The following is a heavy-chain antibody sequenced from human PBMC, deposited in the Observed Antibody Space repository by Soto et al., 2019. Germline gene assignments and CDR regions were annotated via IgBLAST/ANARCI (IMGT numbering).Heavy chain of an antibody. D-gene: IGHD3-3*01. J-gene: IGHJ4*02. V-gene: IGHV3-23*04. CDR2: ISGSDGKT. CDR1: GFSFASFA. CDR3: AKWSYLDY. Sequence: DVRLAESGGGLVQPGGSLRLSCTTSGFSFASFAMTWVRQAPGKGLEWVATISGSDGKTYYVDSVKGRFSISRDTSRNTLYLQMNSLRADDTAIYYCAKWSYLDYWGQGTRVTVSS.